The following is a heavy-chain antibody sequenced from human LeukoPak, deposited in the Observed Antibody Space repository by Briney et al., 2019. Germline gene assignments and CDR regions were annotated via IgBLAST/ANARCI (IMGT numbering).Heavy chain of an antibody. Sequence: LETLSLTCAVYGGSFSGYYWSWIRQPPGKGLEWIGEINHSGSTNYNPSLKSRVTISVDTSKNQFSLKLSSVTAADTAVYYCARGTYIVVVVAATLSAWFDPWGQGTLVTVSS. CDR3: ARGTYIVVVVAATLSAWFDP. CDR2: INHSGST. V-gene: IGHV4-34*01. J-gene: IGHJ5*02. CDR1: GGSFSGYY. D-gene: IGHD2-15*01.